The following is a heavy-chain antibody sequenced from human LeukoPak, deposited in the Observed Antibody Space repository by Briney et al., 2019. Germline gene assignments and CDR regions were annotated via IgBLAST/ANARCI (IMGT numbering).Heavy chain of an antibody. CDR2: ISSSSSTI. D-gene: IGHD3-22*01. CDR1: GFTFSTYW. Sequence: GGSLRLSCTASGFTFSTYWMSWVRQAPGKGLEWVSYISSSSSTIYYADSVKGRFTISRDNAKNSLYLQMNSLRAEDTAVYYCAREWDYYDSSGYYYGGGFDYWGQGTLVTVSS. CDR3: AREWDYYDSSGYYYGGGFDY. V-gene: IGHV3-48*01. J-gene: IGHJ4*02.